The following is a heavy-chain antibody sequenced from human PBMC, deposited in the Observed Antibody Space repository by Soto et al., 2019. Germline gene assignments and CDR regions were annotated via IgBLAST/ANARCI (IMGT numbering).Heavy chain of an antibody. V-gene: IGHV4-38-2*01. CDR1: GYSISSGYY. Sequence: SETLSLTCAVSGYSISSGYYWGWIRQPPGKGLEWIGSIYHSGSTYYNPSLKSRVTISVDTSKNQFSLKLSSVTAADTAVYYCARGGAVAGLYYYYGMDVWGQGTTVTVSS. J-gene: IGHJ6*02. CDR2: IYHSGST. CDR3: ARGGAVAGLYYYYGMDV. D-gene: IGHD6-19*01.